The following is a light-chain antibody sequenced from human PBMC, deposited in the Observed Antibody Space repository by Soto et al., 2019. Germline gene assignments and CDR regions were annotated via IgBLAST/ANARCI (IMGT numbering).Light chain of an antibody. J-gene: IGKJ2*01. V-gene: IGKV3-15*01. CDR3: QQYHYWPYT. Sequence: ETVMTQSPATLSVSPGERATVSCRVSQSVSSNLAWYQQRPGQAPRLLIYGASTRATGIPARFSGSGSETEFTLTISSLQSEDFAVYYCQQYHYWPYTFGQGTKLEIK. CDR1: QSVSSN. CDR2: GAS.